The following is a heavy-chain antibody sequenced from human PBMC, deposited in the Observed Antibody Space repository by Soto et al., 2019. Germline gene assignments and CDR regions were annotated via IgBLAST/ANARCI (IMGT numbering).Heavy chain of an antibody. V-gene: IGHV3-23*01. Sequence: GGSLRLSCAASGFICSSYDMSWVREAPGKGLEWVSTILVDGRTFYVDSVKGRFTISRDSSQNTVYLQMNSLTAGDTALYYCAKATATGGGAFDICGQGTMVTVSS. D-gene: IGHD2-8*02. CDR1: GFICSSYD. J-gene: IGHJ3*02. CDR3: AKATATGGGAFDI. CDR2: ILVDGRT.